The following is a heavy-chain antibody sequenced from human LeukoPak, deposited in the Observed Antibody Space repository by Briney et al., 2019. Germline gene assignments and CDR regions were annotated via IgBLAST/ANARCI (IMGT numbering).Heavy chain of an antibody. CDR3: ERDHGYSYDY. J-gene: IGHJ4*02. V-gene: IGHV3-11*04. CDR1: GFTFSDYY. CDR2: ISSSGSTI. Sequence: PGGSLRLSCAASGFTFSDYYMNWIRQAPGKGLEWVAYISSSGSTIYYADSVKGRFTISRDNAKNSLYLQMNSLRAEDTAVYFCERDHGYSYDYWGQGTLVTVSS. D-gene: IGHD5-18*01.